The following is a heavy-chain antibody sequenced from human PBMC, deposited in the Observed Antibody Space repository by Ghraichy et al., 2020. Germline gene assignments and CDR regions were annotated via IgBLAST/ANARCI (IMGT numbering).Heavy chain of an antibody. CDR2: IYYSGST. V-gene: IGHV4-59*08. J-gene: IGHJ6*03. Sequence: SETLSLTCTVSGGSISSYYWSWIRQPPGKGLEWIGYIYYSGSTNYNPSLKSRVTISVDTSKNQFSLKLSSVTAADTAVYYCARKVGARGGKRPYYYYYYMDVWGKGTTVTVSS. D-gene: IGHD3-10*01. CDR3: ARKVGARGGKRPYYYYYYMDV. CDR1: GGSISSYY.